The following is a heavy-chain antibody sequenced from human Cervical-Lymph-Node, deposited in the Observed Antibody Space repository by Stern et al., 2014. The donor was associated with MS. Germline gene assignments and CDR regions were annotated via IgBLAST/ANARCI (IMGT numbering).Heavy chain of an antibody. Sequence: MQLVGSGGGLVKPGGSLRLSCGASGFTFSDYFMSWIRQAPGKGLEWVAYISSGGSNIHYADSVKGRFTISRDNANSSLYLQMHSLRAEDTAVYYCARCNVPRKAYSMDVWGQGTTVTVSS. J-gene: IGHJ6*02. V-gene: IGHV3-11*01. CDR2: ISSGGSNI. CDR3: ARCNVPRKAYSMDV. D-gene: IGHD2/OR15-2a*01. CDR1: GFTFSDYF.